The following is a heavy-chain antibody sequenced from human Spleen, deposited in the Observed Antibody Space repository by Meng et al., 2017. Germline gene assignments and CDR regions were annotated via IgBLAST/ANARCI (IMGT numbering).Heavy chain of an antibody. J-gene: IGHJ4*02. CDR3: ASLSLGQWAGDFDF. Sequence: GESLKISCPASGFTFSAYAMHWVRQAPGKGLEWVALISYHGSNKYYADSVKGRFTISRDNSKNTVYLQMNSLRAEDTAVYYCASLSLGQWAGDFDFWGQGTLVTVSS. CDR1: GFTFSAYA. D-gene: IGHD1-26*01. V-gene: IGHV3-30*01. CDR2: ISYHGSNK.